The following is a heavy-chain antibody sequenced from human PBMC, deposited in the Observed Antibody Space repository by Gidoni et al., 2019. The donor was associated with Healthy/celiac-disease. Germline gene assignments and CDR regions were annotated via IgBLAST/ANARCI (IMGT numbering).Heavy chain of an antibody. CDR3: AADSSGYYDDY. V-gene: IGHV4-34*01. J-gene: IGHJ4*02. D-gene: IGHD3-22*01. Sequence: QVQLQQWGAGLLKPSETLSLTCAVSGGSFSGYYWSWIRQPPGKGLEWIGEINHSGSTNYNPPLKSRVTISVDTSKNQFSLKLSSVTAADTAVYYCAADSSGYYDDYWGQGTLVTVSS. CDR2: INHSGST. CDR1: GGSFSGYY.